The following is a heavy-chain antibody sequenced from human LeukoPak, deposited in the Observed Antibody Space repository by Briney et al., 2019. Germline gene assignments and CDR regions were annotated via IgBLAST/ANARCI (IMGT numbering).Heavy chain of an antibody. V-gene: IGHV4-39*01. CDR1: GGSISSSSYY. D-gene: IGHD1-26*01. CDR2: IYYSGST. CDR3: ARHSGATTNYLDY. J-gene: IGHJ4*02. Sequence: SETLSLTRTVSGGSISSSSYYWGWIRQPPGKGLEWIGSIYYSGSTYYNPSLKSRVTISIDTSKNQFSLKLSSVTAADTAVYYCARHSGATTNYLDYWGQGTLVTVSS.